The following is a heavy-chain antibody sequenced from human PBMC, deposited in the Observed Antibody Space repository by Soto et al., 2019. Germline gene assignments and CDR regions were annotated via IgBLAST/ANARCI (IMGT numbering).Heavy chain of an antibody. Sequence: AETLSLTCTVSGGSVNSDTYYWSWIRQPPGKGLEWIGYIYYTGRTNYNPSLMSRVTISLDASRNQFSLKLSSVTAANTAVFYCAREYSNSPEAFDSWGQGTLVTVSS. CDR1: GGSVNSDTYY. J-gene: IGHJ4*02. V-gene: IGHV4-61*01. CDR2: IYYTGRT. CDR3: AREYSNSPEAFDS. D-gene: IGHD1-26*01.